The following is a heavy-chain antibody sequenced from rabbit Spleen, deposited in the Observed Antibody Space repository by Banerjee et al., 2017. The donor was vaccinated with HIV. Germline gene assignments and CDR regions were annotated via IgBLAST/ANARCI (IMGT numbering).Heavy chain of an antibody. CDR2: IDPVFGIT. V-gene: IGHV1S7*01. CDR3: AREIDYNDGYTAYAMQGGMDL. J-gene: IGHJ6*01. Sequence: QQLVESGGGLVKPGGSLKLSCKASGFTLSSYYMNWVRQAPGKGLEWIGYIDPVFGITYYANWVNGRFSISRENAQNTLYLQLNSLTAADTATYFCAREIDYNDGYTAYAMQGGMDLWGQGTLVTVS. D-gene: IGHD6-1*01. CDR1: GFTLSSYY.